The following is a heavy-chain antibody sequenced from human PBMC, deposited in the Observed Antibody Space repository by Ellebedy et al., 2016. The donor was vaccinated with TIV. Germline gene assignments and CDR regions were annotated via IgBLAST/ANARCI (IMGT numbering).Heavy chain of an antibody. J-gene: IGHJ4*02. CDR3: ARLGRIAVAVNY. Sequence: SETLSLXXTVSGGSISSYYWSWIRQPPGKGLEWIGYIYYSGSTNYNPSLKSRVTISVDTSKNQFSLKLSSVTAADTAVYYCARLGRIAVAVNYWGQGTLVTVSS. V-gene: IGHV4-59*01. CDR1: GGSISSYY. CDR2: IYYSGST. D-gene: IGHD6-19*01.